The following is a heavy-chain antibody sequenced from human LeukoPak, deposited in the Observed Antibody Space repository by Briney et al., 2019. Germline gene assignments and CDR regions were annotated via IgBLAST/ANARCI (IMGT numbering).Heavy chain of an antibody. V-gene: IGHV1-24*01. CDR3: ATGMPLPVPGIFDY. CDR1: GYTLTELS. J-gene: IGHJ4*02. Sequence: GASVKVSCKVSGYTLTELSMHWVRQAPGKGLEWMGGFDPEDGETIYAQKFQGRVTMTEDTSTDTAYMELSSLRSEDTAVYCCATGMPLPVPGIFDYWGQGTLVTVSS. D-gene: IGHD2-2*01. CDR2: FDPEDGET.